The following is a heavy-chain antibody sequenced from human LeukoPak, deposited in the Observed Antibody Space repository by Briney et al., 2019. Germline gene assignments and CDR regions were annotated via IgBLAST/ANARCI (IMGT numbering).Heavy chain of an antibody. CDR2: IIPILGIA. CDR1: GGTFSSYA. V-gene: IGHV1-69*04. D-gene: IGHD2-2*01. Sequence: SVKVSCKASGGTFSSYAIIWVRQAPGQGLEWMGRIIPILGIANHAQKFQGRVTITADKSTSTAYMELSSLRSEDTAVYYCASSRDGREGYFDYWGQGTLVTVSS. J-gene: IGHJ4*02. CDR3: ASSRDGREGYFDY.